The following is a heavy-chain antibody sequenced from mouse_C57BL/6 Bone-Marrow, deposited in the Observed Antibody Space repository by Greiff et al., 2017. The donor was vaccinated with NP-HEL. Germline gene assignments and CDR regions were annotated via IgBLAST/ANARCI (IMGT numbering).Heavy chain of an antibody. Sequence: EVKLMESGPVLVKPGASVKMSCKASGYTFTDYYMNWVKQSHGKSLEWIGVINPYNGGTSYNQKFKGKATLTVDKSSSTAYMELNSLTSEDSAVYYCARLRIYYGYDGNYYAMDYWGQGTSVTVSS. CDR1: GYTFTDYY. CDR2: INPYNGGT. CDR3: ARLRIYYGYDGNYYAMDY. V-gene: IGHV1-19*01. D-gene: IGHD2-2*01. J-gene: IGHJ4*01.